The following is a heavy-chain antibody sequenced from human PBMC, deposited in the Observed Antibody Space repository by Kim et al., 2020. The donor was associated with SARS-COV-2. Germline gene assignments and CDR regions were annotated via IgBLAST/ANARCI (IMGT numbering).Heavy chain of an antibody. Sequence: SQTLSLTCAISGDSVSSNSAAWNWIRQSPSRGLEWLGRTYYRSKWYNDYAVSVKGRLIINPDTSKNQVSLQLNSVTPEDTAVYYCVRAKWVLHGCWHFDFWGRGTLVTVSS. CDR3: VRAKWVLHGCWHFDF. J-gene: IGHJ2*01. CDR2: TYYRSKWYN. D-gene: IGHD1-26*01. CDR1: GDSVSSNSAA. V-gene: IGHV6-1*01.